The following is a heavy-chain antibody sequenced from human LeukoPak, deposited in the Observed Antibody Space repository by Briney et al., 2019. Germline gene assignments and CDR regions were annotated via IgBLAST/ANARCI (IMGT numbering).Heavy chain of an antibody. CDR3: ARVNYYDSSGYYFDY. Sequence: GGSLRLSCAASGFTFSSYGMHWVRQAPGKGLEWVAFIRYDGSNKYYADSVKGRFTISRDNSKNTLYLQMNSLRAEDTAVYYCARVNYYDSSGYYFDYWGQGTLVTVSS. D-gene: IGHD3-22*01. J-gene: IGHJ4*02. CDR2: IRYDGSNK. V-gene: IGHV3-30*02. CDR1: GFTFSSYG.